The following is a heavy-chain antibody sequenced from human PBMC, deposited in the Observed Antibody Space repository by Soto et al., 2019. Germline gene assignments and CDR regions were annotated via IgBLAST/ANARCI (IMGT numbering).Heavy chain of an antibody. Sequence: SETLSLTCTVSGGSISSGDYYWSWIRQPPGKGLEWIGYIYYSGSTYYNPSLKSRVTISVDTSKNQFSLKLSSVTAADTAVYYCASNSYRYTFDDYWGQGTLVTVSS. CDR1: GGSISSGDYY. V-gene: IGHV4-30-4*01. D-gene: IGHD5-18*01. CDR2: IYYSGST. J-gene: IGHJ4*02. CDR3: ASNSYRYTFDDY.